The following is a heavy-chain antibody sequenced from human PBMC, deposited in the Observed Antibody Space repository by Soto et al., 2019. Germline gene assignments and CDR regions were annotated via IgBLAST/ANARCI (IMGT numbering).Heavy chain of an antibody. J-gene: IGHJ4*02. CDR2: ISGSGGTT. D-gene: IGHD6-19*01. Sequence: PGGSLRLSCAASGFTFSYSAMSWVRQAPGRGLEWVSTISGSGGTTYYADSVKGRFTISRDNSKNTLYLQMNSLRAEDTAVYYCAKDGVGYSSGWYGGYFDYWGQGTLVTVSS. CDR3: AKDGVGYSSGWYGGYFDY. V-gene: IGHV3-23*01. CDR1: GFTFSYSA.